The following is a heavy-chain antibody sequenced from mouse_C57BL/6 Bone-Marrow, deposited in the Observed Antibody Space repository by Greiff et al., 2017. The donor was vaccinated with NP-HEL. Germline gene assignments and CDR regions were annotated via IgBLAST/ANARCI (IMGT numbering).Heavy chain of an antibody. J-gene: IGHJ4*01. CDR2: ISNGGGST. V-gene: IGHV5-12*01. Sequence: EVQRVESGGGLVQPGGSLKLSCAASGFTFSDYYMYWVRQTPEQRLEWVAYISNGGGSTYYPDTVKGRFTISRDNAKNTLYLQMSRLKSEDTAMYYCARQRGSAMDYWGQGTSVTVSS. CDR3: ARQRGSAMDY. CDR1: GFTFSDYY.